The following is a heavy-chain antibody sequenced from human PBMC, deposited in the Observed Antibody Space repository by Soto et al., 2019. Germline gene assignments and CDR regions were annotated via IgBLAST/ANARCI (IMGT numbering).Heavy chain of an antibody. J-gene: IGHJ6*02. V-gene: IGHV5-51*01. CDR3: ARHVVVGATTTDYYGMDV. CDR1: GYSFTSYW. Sequence: GESLKISCKGSGYSFTSYWIGWVRQMPGKGLEWMGIIYPGDSDTRYSPSFQGQVTISADKSISTAYLQWSSLKASDTAMYYCARHVVVGATTTDYYGMDVWGQGTTVTVSS. CDR2: IYPGDSDT. D-gene: IGHD1-26*01.